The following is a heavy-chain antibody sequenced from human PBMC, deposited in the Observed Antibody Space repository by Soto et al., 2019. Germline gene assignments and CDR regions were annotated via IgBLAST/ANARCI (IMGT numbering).Heavy chain of an antibody. Sequence: GSLRLSCAASGFTFSNAWMSWVRQAPGKGLEWVGRIKSKTDGGTTDYAAPVKGRFTISRDDSKNTLYLQMNSLKTEDTAVYYCTTDGSNFHYYYGMDVWGQGTTVTVSS. V-gene: IGHV3-15*01. CDR3: TTDGSNFHYYYGMDV. D-gene: IGHD3-10*01. CDR2: IKSKTDGGTT. CDR1: GFTFSNAW. J-gene: IGHJ6*02.